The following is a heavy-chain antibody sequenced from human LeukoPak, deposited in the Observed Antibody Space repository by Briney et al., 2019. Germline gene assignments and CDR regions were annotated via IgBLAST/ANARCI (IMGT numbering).Heavy chain of an antibody. Sequence: GGSLRLSCAASGFPFSTYLMTWVRQAPGKGLEWVANIYQDGTEKYYVASVKGRFSISRDNAKNSLYLQMNSLRAEDTAVYYCASERPSTSWYDYWGQGTLVTVSS. CDR1: GFPFSTYL. CDR3: ASERPSTSWYDY. V-gene: IGHV3-7*01. J-gene: IGHJ4*02. D-gene: IGHD6-13*01. CDR2: IYQDGTEK.